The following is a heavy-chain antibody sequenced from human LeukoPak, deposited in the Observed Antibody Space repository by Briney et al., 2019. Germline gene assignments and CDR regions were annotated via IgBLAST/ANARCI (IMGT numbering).Heavy chain of an antibody. V-gene: IGHV3-48*01. CDR2: ISSSSNAV. Sequence: GGSLRLSCAASGFTFSSYSMNWVRQAPGKGLEWVSYISSSSNAVYYADSVKGRFTISRDNAENSLYLQMNSLRAEDTAVYYCARVWSYYNSDYWGQGTLVTVSS. J-gene: IGHJ4*02. CDR3: ARVWSYYNSDY. D-gene: IGHD3-10*01. CDR1: GFTFSSYS.